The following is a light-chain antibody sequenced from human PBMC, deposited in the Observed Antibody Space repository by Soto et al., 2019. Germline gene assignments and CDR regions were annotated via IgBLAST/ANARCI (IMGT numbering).Light chain of an antibody. CDR3: SSYTSSSTLL. Sequence: QSVLTQPASVSGSPGQSITISCSGTSSDVGSYNYVSWYQQHPDRAPKLMIYDVSNRPSGVSNRVSGSKSGNTASLTISGLQAEDEADYYCSSYTSSSTLLFGGGTKLTVL. CDR2: DVS. CDR1: SSDVGSYNY. V-gene: IGLV2-14*01. J-gene: IGLJ2*01.